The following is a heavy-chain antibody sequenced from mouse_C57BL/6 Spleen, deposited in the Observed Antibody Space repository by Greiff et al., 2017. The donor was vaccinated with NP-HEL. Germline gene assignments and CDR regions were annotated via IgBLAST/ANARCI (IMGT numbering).Heavy chain of an antibody. CDR3: ARYDYDSLYFDY. J-gene: IGHJ2*01. Sequence: QVQLQQPGAELVMPGASVKLSCKASGYTFTSYWMHWVKQRPGQGLEWIGEIDPSDSYTNFNQKFKGKSTLTVDKSSSTAYMQLSSLTSEDSAVYYCARYDYDSLYFDYWGQGTTLTVSS. CDR2: IDPSDSYT. D-gene: IGHD2-4*01. CDR1: GYTFTSYW. V-gene: IGHV1-69*01.